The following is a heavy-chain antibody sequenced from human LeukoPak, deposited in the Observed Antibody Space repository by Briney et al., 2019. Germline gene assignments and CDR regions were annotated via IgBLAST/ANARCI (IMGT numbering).Heavy chain of an antibody. CDR2: IYYSGST. J-gene: IGHJ5*02. Sequence: SETLSLTCTVSGGSISSYYWSWIRQPPGKGLEWIGYIYYSGSTNYNPSPKSRVTISVDTSKNQFSLKLSSVTAADTAVYYCARLWELGWFDPWGQGTLVTVSS. CDR3: ARLWELGWFDP. CDR1: GGSISSYY. D-gene: IGHD1-26*01. V-gene: IGHV4-59*08.